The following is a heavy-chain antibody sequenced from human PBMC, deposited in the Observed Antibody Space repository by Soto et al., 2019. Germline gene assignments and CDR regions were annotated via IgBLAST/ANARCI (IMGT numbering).Heavy chain of an antibody. CDR2: IYYSGST. CDR3: ARGRYFDWLYDY. CDR1: GGSISSYY. V-gene: IGHV4-59*01. J-gene: IGHJ4*02. Sequence: SETLSLTCTVSGGSISSYYWSWIRQPPGKGLEWIGYIYYSGSTNYNPSLKGRVTISVDTSKNQFSLKLSSVTAADTAVYYCARGRYFDWLYDYWGQGTLVTVSS. D-gene: IGHD3-9*01.